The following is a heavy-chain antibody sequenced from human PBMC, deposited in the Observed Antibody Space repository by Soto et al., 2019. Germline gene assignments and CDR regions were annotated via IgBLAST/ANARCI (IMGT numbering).Heavy chain of an antibody. CDR1: GFTFSSYA. Sequence: GGSLRLSCAASGFTFSSYAMNWVRQAPGKGLEWVSAISGSGGSTYYADSVKGRFTISRDNSKNTLYLQMNSLRAEDTAVYYCAKDLWGSSVMHVAFDIWGQGTMVTVSS. J-gene: IGHJ3*02. V-gene: IGHV3-23*01. CDR2: ISGSGGST. CDR3: AKDLWGSSVMHVAFDI. D-gene: IGHD6-19*01.